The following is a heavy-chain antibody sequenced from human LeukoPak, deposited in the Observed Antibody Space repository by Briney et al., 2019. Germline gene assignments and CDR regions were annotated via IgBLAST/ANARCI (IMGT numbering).Heavy chain of an antibody. J-gene: IGHJ5*02. D-gene: IGHD3-16*01. CDR1: GFTFRAYW. V-gene: IGHV3-74*01. CDR2: INTDGSRT. CDR3: VRVLQGSDDWVDP. Sequence: PGGSLRLSCAASGFTFRAYWMHWVRQAPGKGLVWVSRINTDGSRTSYADSVKGRFTISRDNSKNTLYLQMNSLRAEDTAVYYCVRVLQGSDDWVDPWGQGTLVTVSS.